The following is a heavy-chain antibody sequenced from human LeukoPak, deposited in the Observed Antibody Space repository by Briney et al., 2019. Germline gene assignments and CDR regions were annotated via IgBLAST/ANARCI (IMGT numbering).Heavy chain of an antibody. J-gene: IGHJ4*02. V-gene: IGHV3-74*01. D-gene: IGHD3-22*01. CDR2: INVEGNYI. CDR3: ARDLTGPYDH. Sequence: GGSLRLSCAASGFTFSSYEMNWVRQAPGKGLVWVARINVEGNYIDYAESVKGRFTISRDSAKNTLYLQMNSVRAEDTAVYSCARDLTGPYDHWGQGTLVTVSS. CDR1: GFTFSSYE.